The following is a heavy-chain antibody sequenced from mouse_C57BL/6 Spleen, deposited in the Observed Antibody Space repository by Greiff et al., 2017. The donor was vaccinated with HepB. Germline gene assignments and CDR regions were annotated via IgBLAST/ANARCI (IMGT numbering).Heavy chain of an antibody. Sequence: QVQLQQPGAELVMPGASVKLSCKASGYTFTSYWMHWVKQRPGQGLEWIGEIDPSDSYTNYNQKFKGKSTLTVDKSSSTAYMQLSSLTSEDSAVYHCARKGYYGSRGAMDYWGQGTSVTVSS. D-gene: IGHD1-1*01. CDR2: IDPSDSYT. V-gene: IGHV1-69*01. CDR1: GYTFTSYW. J-gene: IGHJ4*01. CDR3: ARKGYYGSRGAMDY.